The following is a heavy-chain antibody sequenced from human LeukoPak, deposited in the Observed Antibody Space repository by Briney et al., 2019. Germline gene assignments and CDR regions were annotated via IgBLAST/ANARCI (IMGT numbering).Heavy chain of an antibody. Sequence: LETLSLTCTVSGGSISSSSYYWGWIRQPPGKGLEWIGSIYYSGSTYYNPSLKSRVTISVDTSKNQFSLKLSSVTAADTAVYYCARLGVTYYYDSSGGAFDYWGQGTLVTVSS. V-gene: IGHV4-39*01. D-gene: IGHD3-22*01. J-gene: IGHJ4*02. CDR1: GGSISSSSYY. CDR3: ARLGVTYYYDSSGGAFDY. CDR2: IYYSGST.